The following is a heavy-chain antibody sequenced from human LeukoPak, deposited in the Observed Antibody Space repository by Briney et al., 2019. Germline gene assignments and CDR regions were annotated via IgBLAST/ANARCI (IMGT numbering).Heavy chain of an antibody. Sequence: ASVKVSCKASGYTFTGYYMHWVRQAPGQGLEWMGWINPNSGGTNYAQKFQGRVTMTRDTSISTAYMELSRLRSDDTAVYYCARADITMVRGYDAFDIWGQGTMVTVSS. V-gene: IGHV1-2*02. CDR3: ARADITMVRGYDAFDI. D-gene: IGHD3-10*01. CDR1: GYTFTGYY. J-gene: IGHJ3*02. CDR2: INPNSGGT.